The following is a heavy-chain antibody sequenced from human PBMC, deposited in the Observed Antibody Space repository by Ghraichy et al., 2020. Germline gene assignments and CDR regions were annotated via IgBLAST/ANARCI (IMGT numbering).Heavy chain of an antibody. J-gene: IGHJ5*02. CDR1: GGSISSSSYY. D-gene: IGHD2-2*01. V-gene: IGHV4-39*07. CDR2: IYYSGST. CDR3: ARKIVVVPAAANWFDP. Sequence: SETLSLTCTVSGGSISSSSYYWGWIRQPPGKGLEWIGSIYYSGSTYYNPSLKSRVTISVDTSKNQFSLKLSSVTAADTAVYYCARKIVVVPAAANWFDPWGKGTLVTVSS.